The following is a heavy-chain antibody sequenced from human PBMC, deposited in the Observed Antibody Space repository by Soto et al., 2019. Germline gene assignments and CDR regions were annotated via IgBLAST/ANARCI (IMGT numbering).Heavy chain of an antibody. CDR2: IYPSVSS. CDR1: GFAISRGYY. V-gene: IGHV4-38-2*02. D-gene: IGHD1-1*01. CDR3: AREKVGTTFFDN. Sequence: PSETRSLTWSVAGFAISRGYYWSWVRQPPGKGLEWIGSIYPSVSSYHNPSLETRVRLSIDTSKNQFTLNLTSVTAADTALYYCAREKVGTTFFDNCGQGIQVTVS. J-gene: IGHJ4*02.